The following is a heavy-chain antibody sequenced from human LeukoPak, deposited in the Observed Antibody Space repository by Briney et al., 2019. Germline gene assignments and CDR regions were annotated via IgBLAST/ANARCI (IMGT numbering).Heavy chain of an antibody. J-gene: IGHJ4*02. Sequence: KPSETLSLTCTVSGGSISGYYWSWIRQPPGKGLEWIGYIYYSGSTNYNPSLKSRVTISVDTSKNQFSLKLSSVTAADTAVYYCARAQYCSGGSCYLRWRLGALDYWGQGTLVTVSS. CDR2: IYYSGST. CDR3: ARAQYCSGGSCYLRWRLGALDY. V-gene: IGHV4-59*01. CDR1: GGSISGYY. D-gene: IGHD2-15*01.